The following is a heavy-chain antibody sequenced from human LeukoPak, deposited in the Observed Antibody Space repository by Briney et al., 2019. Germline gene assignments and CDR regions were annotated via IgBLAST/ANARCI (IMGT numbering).Heavy chain of an antibody. V-gene: IGHV3-48*03. D-gene: IGHD5-18*01. CDR2: ISSSGSTI. J-gene: IGHJ4*02. Sequence: GGSLRLSCAASGFTFSSYEMNWVRQAPGKGLEWVSYISSSGSTIYYADSVKGRFTISRDNAKSSLYLQMNSLRAEDTAVYYCARVVAKSRGYSYGLIDYWGQGTLVTVSS. CDR1: GFTFSSYE. CDR3: ARVVAKSRGYSYGLIDY.